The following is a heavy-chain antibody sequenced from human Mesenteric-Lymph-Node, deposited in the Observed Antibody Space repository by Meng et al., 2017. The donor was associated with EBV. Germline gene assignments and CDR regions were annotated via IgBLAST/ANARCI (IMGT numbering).Heavy chain of an antibody. Sequence: GQVQQGGAGLLEPSETLSLTCEASGGSFSGYHWSWIRQPPGKGLEYIGEISQSGDTTYNPSLKSRVTISVDRSRNQFSLKMASVTAADTAVYYCARGAIFGIVITYFDYWSQGTLVTVSS. D-gene: IGHD3-3*02. CDR1: GGSFSGYH. V-gene: IGHV4-34*01. CDR3: ARGAIFGIVITYFDY. CDR2: ISQSGDT. J-gene: IGHJ4*02.